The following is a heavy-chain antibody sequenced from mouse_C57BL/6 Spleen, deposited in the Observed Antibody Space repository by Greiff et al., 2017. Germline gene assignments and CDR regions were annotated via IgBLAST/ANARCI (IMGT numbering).Heavy chain of an antibody. J-gene: IGHJ2*01. CDR2: ISYDGSN. CDR3: ACYYSNYFDY. V-gene: IGHV3-6*01. D-gene: IGHD2-5*01. CDR1: GYSITSGYY. Sequence: ESGPGLVKPSQSLSLTCSVTGYSITSGYYWNWIRQFPGNKLEWMGYISYDGSNNYNPSLKNRISITRDTSKNQFFLKLNSVTTEDTATYYCACYYSNYFDYWGQGTTLTVSS.